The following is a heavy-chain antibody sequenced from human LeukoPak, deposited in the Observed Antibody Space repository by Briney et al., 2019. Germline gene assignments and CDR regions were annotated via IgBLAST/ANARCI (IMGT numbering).Heavy chain of an antibody. CDR3: ARDLGYTYGTFDY. CDR2: ISAYNGNT. Sequence: GASVKVSCKASGYTXSNYGISWVRQAPGQGLEWMGWISAYNGNTKYAQKLQGRVTMTTNTSTSTAYMELRSLKSDDTAVYYCARDLGYTYGTFDYWGQGTLVTVSS. D-gene: IGHD5-18*01. CDR1: GYTXSNYG. J-gene: IGHJ4*02. V-gene: IGHV1-18*04.